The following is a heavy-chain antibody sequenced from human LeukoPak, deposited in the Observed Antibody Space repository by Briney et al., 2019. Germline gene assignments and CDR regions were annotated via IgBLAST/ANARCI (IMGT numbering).Heavy chain of an antibody. Sequence: ASVKVSCKASGYTFTGYYMHWVRQAPGQGLEWMGRINPNSGGTSYAQKFQGRVTMTRDTSISTAYMELSRPRSDDTAVYYCARDLVQRGNYYDSSGPLDYWGQGTLVTVSS. V-gene: IGHV1-2*06. CDR3: ARDLVQRGNYYDSSGPLDY. J-gene: IGHJ4*02. D-gene: IGHD3-22*01. CDR1: GYTFTGYY. CDR2: INPNSGGT.